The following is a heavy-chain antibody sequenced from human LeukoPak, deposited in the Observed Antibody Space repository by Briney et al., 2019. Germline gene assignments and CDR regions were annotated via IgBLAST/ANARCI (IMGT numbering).Heavy chain of an antibody. D-gene: IGHD3-22*01. J-gene: IGHJ4*02. CDR3: ASSYYDSSGYYTTEYYFDY. Sequence: ASVKVSCKASGYTFTGYYMHWVRRAPGQGLEWMGRINPNSGGTNYAQKFQGRVTMTRDTSISTAYMELSRLRSDDTAVYYCASSYYDSSGYYTTEYYFDYWGQGTLVTVSS. V-gene: IGHV1-2*06. CDR1: GYTFTGYY. CDR2: INPNSGGT.